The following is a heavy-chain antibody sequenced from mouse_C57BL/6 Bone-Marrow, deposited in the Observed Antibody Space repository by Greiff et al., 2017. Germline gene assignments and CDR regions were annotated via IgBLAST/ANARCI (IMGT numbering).Heavy chain of an antibody. V-gene: IGHV1-64*01. Sequence: QVQLQQPGAELVKPGASVKLSCKASGYTFTSYWMHWVKQRPGQGLEWIGMIHPNSGSTNYNEKFKSKATLTVDKASSTDYMQLSSLTSEDSAVYYCARIYDYDVRYAMDYWGQGTSVTVSS. J-gene: IGHJ4*01. D-gene: IGHD2-4*01. CDR2: IHPNSGST. CDR3: ARIYDYDVRYAMDY. CDR1: GYTFTSYW.